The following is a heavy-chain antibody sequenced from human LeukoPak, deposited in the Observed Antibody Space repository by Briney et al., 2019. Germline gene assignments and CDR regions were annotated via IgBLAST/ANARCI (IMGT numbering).Heavy chain of an antibody. J-gene: IGHJ4*02. CDR3: ARGPHSIRTRYFDD. D-gene: IGHD3/OR15-3a*01. V-gene: IGHV1-18*01. CDR1: GYTFISYA. CDR2: ISAYNGNT. Sequence: ASVKVSCKASGYTFISYAISWVRQAPGQGLEWRGWISAYNGNTNYAQKLHGRVTMTTDTSTSTAYMELRSLRSDDTAVYYCARGPHSIRTRYFDDWGQGTLVTVSS.